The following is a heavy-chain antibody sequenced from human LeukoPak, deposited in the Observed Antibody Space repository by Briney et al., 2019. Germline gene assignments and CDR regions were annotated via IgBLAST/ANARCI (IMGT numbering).Heavy chain of an antibody. CDR3: ARLGGHRDGYSFDY. J-gene: IGHJ4*02. CDR2: IYYSGGT. D-gene: IGHD5-24*01. Sequence: SETLSLTCTVSGGSISSYYWSWIRQPPGKGLEWIGYIYYSGGTNYDPSLKSRVTISVDTSKNQFSLNLISVTAADTAVYCCARLGGHRDGYSFDYWGQGTLVTVSS. V-gene: IGHV4-59*08. CDR1: GGSISSYY.